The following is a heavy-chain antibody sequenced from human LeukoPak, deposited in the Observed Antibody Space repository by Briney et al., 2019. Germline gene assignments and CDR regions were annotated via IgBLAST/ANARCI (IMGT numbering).Heavy chain of an antibody. V-gene: IGHV4-4*02. CDR2: IYHSGST. Sequence: PSETLSLTCAVSGGSISSSNRWSWVRQPPGKGLEWIGEIYHSGSTNYNPSLKSRVTISVDKSKNQFSLKLSSVTAADTAVYYCARDSYDILTGHNNWFDPWGQGTLVTVSS. D-gene: IGHD3-9*01. CDR1: GGSISSSNR. CDR3: ARDSYDILTGHNNWFDP. J-gene: IGHJ5*02.